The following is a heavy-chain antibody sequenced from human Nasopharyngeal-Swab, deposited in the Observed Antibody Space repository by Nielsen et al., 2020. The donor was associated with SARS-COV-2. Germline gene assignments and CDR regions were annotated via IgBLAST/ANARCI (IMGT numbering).Heavy chain of an antibody. CDR3: ARVENIVVGYGMDV. J-gene: IGHJ6*02. CDR1: GFTFSSYS. V-gene: IGHV3-21*01. Sequence: GESLKISCAASGFTFSSYSMNWVRQAPGKGLEWVSSISSSSSYIYYADSVKGRFTISRDNAKNSLYLQMNSLRAEDTAVYYCARVENIVVGYGMDVWGQGTMVTVSS. D-gene: IGHD2-2*01. CDR2: ISSSSSYI.